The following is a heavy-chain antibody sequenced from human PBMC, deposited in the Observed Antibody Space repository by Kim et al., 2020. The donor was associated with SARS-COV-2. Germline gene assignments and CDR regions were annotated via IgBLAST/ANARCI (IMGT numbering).Heavy chain of an antibody. D-gene: IGHD5-18*01. CDR3: ARLSGTAMVNSDY. J-gene: IGHJ4*02. Sequence: YNPSLKSRVTISVDTSKNQFSLKLSSVTAADTAVYYCARLSGTAMVNSDYWGQGTLVTVSS. V-gene: IGHV4-39*01.